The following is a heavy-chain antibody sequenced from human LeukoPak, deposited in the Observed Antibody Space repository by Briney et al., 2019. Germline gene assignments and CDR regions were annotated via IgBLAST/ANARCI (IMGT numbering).Heavy chain of an antibody. V-gene: IGHV4-30-4*08. CDR2: IYYSGST. D-gene: IGHD1-26*01. CDR3: ARVRVGAHWFDP. J-gene: IGHJ5*02. CDR1: GGSFSDYY. Sequence: SETLSLTCAVYGGSFSDYYWSWIRQPPGKGLEWIGYIYYSGSTYYNPSLKSRVTISVDTSKDQFSLKLSSVTAADTAVYYCARVRVGAHWFDPWGQGTLVTVSS.